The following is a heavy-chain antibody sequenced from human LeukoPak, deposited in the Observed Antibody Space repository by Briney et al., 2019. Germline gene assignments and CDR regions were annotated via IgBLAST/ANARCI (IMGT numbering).Heavy chain of an antibody. Sequence: SDTLSLTCTLSGASISNYYRSWIRQPPGKGLECIGYVSYSGRTNHNPSLKSRVTISADTSKNQFSLKLTSVTAADTAVYYCARHGRGAENLDYWGQGTLVTVSS. CDR3: ARHGRGAENLDY. V-gene: IGHV4-59*08. J-gene: IGHJ4*02. CDR2: VSYSGRT. CDR1: GASISNYY. D-gene: IGHD2/OR15-2a*01.